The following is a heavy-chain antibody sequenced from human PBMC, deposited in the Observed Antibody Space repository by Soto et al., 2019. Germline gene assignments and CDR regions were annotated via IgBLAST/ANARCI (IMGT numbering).Heavy chain of an antibody. Sequence: VGSLRLSCVASGFTFSTHSMNRVRQAPGKGLEWVADITTSSSFRFYADSVKGRFTISRDDARNSLYLQMNSLRVEDTGVYYCARDLGVALATLTLDSWGQGTLVTVS. CDR2: ITTSSSFR. CDR3: ARDLGVALATLTLDS. CDR1: GFTFSTHS. V-gene: IGHV3-21*01. D-gene: IGHD2-15*01. J-gene: IGHJ4*02.